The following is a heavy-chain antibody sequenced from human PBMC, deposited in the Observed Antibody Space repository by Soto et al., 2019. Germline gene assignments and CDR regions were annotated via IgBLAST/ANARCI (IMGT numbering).Heavy chain of an antibody. CDR1: GGSISSHY. D-gene: IGHD3-10*01. Sequence: PSETLCLTCTVSGGSISSHYWRWIRQPPGKGLEWIGYIYYSGSTNYNPSLKSRVTISVDTSKNQSSLKLSSVTAADTAVYYCARVSRISLYYYYYMDVWGKGTTVTVSS. CDR3: ARVSRISLYYYYYMDV. V-gene: IGHV4-59*11. CDR2: IYYSGST. J-gene: IGHJ6*03.